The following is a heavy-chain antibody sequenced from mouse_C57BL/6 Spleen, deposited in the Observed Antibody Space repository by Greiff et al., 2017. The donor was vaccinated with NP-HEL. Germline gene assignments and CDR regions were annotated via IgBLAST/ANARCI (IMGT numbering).Heavy chain of an antibody. V-gene: IGHV1-78*01. Sequence: VKLMESDAELVKPGASVKISCKVSGYTFTDHTIHWMKQRPEQGLEWIGYIYPRDGSTKYNEKFKGKATLTADKSSSTAYMQLNSLTSEDSAVYFCARRLRFPREYAMDYWGQGTSVTVSS. CDR3: ARRLRFPREYAMDY. J-gene: IGHJ4*01. CDR1: GYTFTDHT. CDR2: IYPRDGST. D-gene: IGHD1-1*01.